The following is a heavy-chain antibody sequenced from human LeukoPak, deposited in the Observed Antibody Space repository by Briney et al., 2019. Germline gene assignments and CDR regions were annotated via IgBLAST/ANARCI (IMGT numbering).Heavy chain of an antibody. J-gene: IGHJ4*02. CDR3: ARANWGSDY. CDR2: MNPNSGKT. D-gene: IGHD7-27*01. CDR1: GYTFTSYD. Sequence: ASVKVSCKASGYTFTSYDIYWVRQATGQGLEWMGWMNPNSGKTGYAQRFQGRVNMTRNTSTNTAYMELSSLRFDDTAIYFCARANWGSDYWGQGTLVTVSS. V-gene: IGHV1-8*01.